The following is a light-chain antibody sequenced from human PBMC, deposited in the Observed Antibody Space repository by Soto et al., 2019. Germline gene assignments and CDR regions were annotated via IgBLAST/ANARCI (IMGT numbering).Light chain of an antibody. CDR3: QQRSNWPPRIT. Sequence: EIVLTQSPAALSLSPGERASLSCRASQSVSSSLAWYQQKPGQAPRLLIYDASNRATGIPARFSGSGSGTDFTLSISSLEFEDFAVYYCQQRSNWPPRITFGQGTRLEIK. CDR1: QSVSSS. J-gene: IGKJ5*01. CDR2: DAS. V-gene: IGKV3-11*01.